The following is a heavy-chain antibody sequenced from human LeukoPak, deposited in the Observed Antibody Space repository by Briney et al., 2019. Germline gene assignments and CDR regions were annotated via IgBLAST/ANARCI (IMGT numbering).Heavy chain of an antibody. CDR3: ARVVWYGTGSYSHYYYYYYMDV. Sequence: PSQTLSLTCTVSGGSISSGSYYWSWIRQPAGKGLEWIGRTYTSGSTNYNPSLKSRVTISVDTSKNQFSLKLSSVTAADTAVYYCARVVWYGTGSYSHYYYYYYMDVWGKGTTVTVSS. CDR2: TYTSGST. CDR1: GGSISSGSYY. V-gene: IGHV4-61*02. J-gene: IGHJ6*03. D-gene: IGHD3-10*01.